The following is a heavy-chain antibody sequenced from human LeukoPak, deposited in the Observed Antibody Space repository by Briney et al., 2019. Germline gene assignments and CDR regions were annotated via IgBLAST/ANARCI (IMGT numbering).Heavy chain of an antibody. CDR1: GFTLSSYW. CDR3: ANHGSGPYYYYYGMDV. V-gene: IGHV3-7*03. Sequence: PGGSLRLSCAASGFTLSSYWMSWVRQAPGKGLEWVANIKQDGSEKYYVDSVKGRFTISRDNAKNSLYLQMNSLRAEDTAVYYCANHGSGPYYYYYGMDVWGKGTTVTVSS. J-gene: IGHJ6*04. D-gene: IGHD3-10*01. CDR2: IKQDGSEK.